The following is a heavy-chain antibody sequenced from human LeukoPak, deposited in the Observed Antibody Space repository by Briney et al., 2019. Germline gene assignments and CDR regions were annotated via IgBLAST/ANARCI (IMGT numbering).Heavy chain of an antibody. CDR2: IYYSGST. CDR3: ARNWGPDY. Sequence: SETLSLTCTVSGGSISSSSYYWGWIRQPPGKGLEWIGSIYYSGSTNYNPSLKSRVTISVDTSKNQFSLKLSSVTAADTAVYYCARNWGPDYWGQGTLVTVSS. J-gene: IGHJ4*02. V-gene: IGHV4-39*07. CDR1: GGSISSSSYY. D-gene: IGHD7-27*01.